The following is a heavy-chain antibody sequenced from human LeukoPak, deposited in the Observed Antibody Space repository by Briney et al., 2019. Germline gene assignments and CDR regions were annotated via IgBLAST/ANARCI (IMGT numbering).Heavy chain of an antibody. CDR1: GFTFSSYS. D-gene: IGHD3-3*01. CDR3: ARDNDFWSGYGLYYYYYMDV. Sequence: GGSLRLSCAASGFTFSSYSMNWVRQAPGKGLEWVSYISSSSSTIYYADSVKGRFTIPRDNAKNSLYLQMNSLRAEDTAVYYCARDNDFWSGYGLYYYYYMDVWGKGTTVTVSS. J-gene: IGHJ6*03. V-gene: IGHV3-48*01. CDR2: ISSSSSTI.